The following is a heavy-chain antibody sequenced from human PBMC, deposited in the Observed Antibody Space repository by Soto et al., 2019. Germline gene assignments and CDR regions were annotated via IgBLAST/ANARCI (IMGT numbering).Heavy chain of an antibody. Sequence: GGSLILSCAASGFTFSNAWMNWVRQAPGKGLEWVGRIKSKTDGGTTDYAAPVKGRFTISRDDSKNTLYLQMNSLKTEDTAVYYCTTLELVIRGVTGIDYWGQGTLVTVSS. J-gene: IGHJ4*02. V-gene: IGHV3-15*07. CDR1: GFTFSNAW. D-gene: IGHD3-10*01. CDR3: TTLELVIRGVTGIDY. CDR2: IKSKTDGGTT.